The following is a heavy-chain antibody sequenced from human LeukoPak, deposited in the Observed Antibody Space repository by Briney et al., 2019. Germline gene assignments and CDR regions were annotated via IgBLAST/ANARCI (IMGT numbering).Heavy chain of an antibody. D-gene: IGHD2-8*01. V-gene: IGHV3-21*01. Sequence: GGSLRLSCAASGFTFSSYSMNWVRQAPGKGLEWVSSISSGSIYIYYADSVKGRFTISRDNAKNSLYLQMNSLRAEDTAVYYCARDLNGWFDPWGQGTLVTVSS. J-gene: IGHJ5*02. CDR2: ISSGSIYI. CDR3: ARDLNGWFDP. CDR1: GFTFSSYS.